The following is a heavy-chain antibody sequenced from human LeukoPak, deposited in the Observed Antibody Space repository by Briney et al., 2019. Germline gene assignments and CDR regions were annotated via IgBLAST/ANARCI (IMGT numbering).Heavy chain of an antibody. CDR3: ARETNQLLYEAASRGYSYVEWFDP. D-gene: IGHD5-18*01. CDR1: GGSISSYY. CDR2: IYTSGST. J-gene: IGHJ5*02. V-gene: IGHV4-4*07. Sequence: PSETPSLTCTVSGGSISSYYWSWIRQPAGKGLEWIGRIYTSGSTNYNPSLKSRVTMSVDTSKNQFSLKLSSVTAADTAVYYCARETNQLLYEAASRGYSYVEWFDPWGQGTLVTVSS.